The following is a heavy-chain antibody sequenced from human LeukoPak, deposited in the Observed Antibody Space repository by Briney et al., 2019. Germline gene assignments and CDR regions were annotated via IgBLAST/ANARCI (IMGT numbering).Heavy chain of an antibody. CDR1: GGSISSSSYY. CDR3: ARLGRVVTSYVDI. V-gene: IGHV4-39*01. CDR2: IYYSGST. J-gene: IGHJ3*02. D-gene: IGHD3-22*01. Sequence: SETLSLTCTVSGGSISSSSYYWGWIRQPPGKGLEWIGSIYYSGSTYYNPSLKSRVTISVDTSKNQFSLKLSSVTAADTAVYYCARLGRVVTSYVDIWGQGTMVTVSS.